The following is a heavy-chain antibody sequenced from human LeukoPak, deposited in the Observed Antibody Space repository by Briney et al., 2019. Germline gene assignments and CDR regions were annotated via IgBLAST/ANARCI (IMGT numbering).Heavy chain of an antibody. CDR1: GFTFSSYA. V-gene: IGHV3-23*01. CDR2: ISGSGGST. CDR3: AKAPSITMIVVVSPFDY. D-gene: IGHD3-22*01. J-gene: IGHJ4*02. Sequence: QPGGSLRLSCAASGFTFSSYAMSWVRQAPGKGLEWVSAISGSGGSTYYADSVKGRFTISRDNSKNTLYPQMNSLRAEDTAVYYCAKAPSITMIVVVSPFDYWGQGTLVTVSS.